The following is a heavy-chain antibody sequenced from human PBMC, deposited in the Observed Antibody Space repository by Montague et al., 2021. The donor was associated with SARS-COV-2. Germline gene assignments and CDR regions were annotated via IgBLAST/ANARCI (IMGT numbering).Heavy chain of an antibody. D-gene: IGHD3-22*01. CDR1: GGSFSDYF. CDR2: INHRGTS. CDR3: SRGGQHFNMIVVVMTGGEYYFDY. Sequence: SETLSLTCAVYGGSFSDYFWSWICQPPGKGLELIGEINHRGTSNYNPTLKSRVSISIYTSKNQFSLSLGSVTAAATAVNYCSRGGQHFNMIVVVMTGGEYYFDYWGQGTLVTVSS. J-gene: IGHJ4*02. V-gene: IGHV4-34*01.